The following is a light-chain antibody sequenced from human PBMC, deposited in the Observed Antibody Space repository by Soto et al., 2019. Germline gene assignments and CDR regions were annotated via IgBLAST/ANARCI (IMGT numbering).Light chain of an antibody. V-gene: IGKV3-20*01. CDR3: QQYGKIPLT. J-gene: IGKJ4*01. CDR2: GGS. CDR1: QSFGGNL. Sequence: EIVLTQSPGTLALSPGNRATLTCRASQSFGGNLLAWYQQKTGQAPTLLIYGGSTRVTGLSDSFTGSGSGTDFTLTISRLEPEDFAVYYCQQYGKIPLTFGGGTKLEIK.